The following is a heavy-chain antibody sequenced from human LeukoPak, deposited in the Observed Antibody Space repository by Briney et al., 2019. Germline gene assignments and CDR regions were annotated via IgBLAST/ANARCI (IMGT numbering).Heavy chain of an antibody. CDR2: ISSSGSTI. CDR1: GFTFSSYE. J-gene: IGHJ6*02. CDR3: ARALAYYYGMDV. V-gene: IGHV3-48*03. Sequence: GGSLRLSCAASGFTFSSYEMNWVRQAPGKGLEWVSYISSSGSTIYYADSVKGRFTISRDNAKNSLYLHMNSLRAEDTAVYYCARALAYYYGMDVWGQGTTVTVSS.